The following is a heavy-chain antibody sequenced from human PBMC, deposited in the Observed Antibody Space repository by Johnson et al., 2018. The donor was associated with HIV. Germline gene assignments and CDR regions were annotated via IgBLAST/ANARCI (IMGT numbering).Heavy chain of an antibody. CDR3: AARIAVADDDAFDI. J-gene: IGHJ3*02. CDR1: GFTFSDYY. Sequence: QVQLVESGGGLVKPGGSLRLSCAASGFTFSDYYMIWIRQAPGKGLEWVAFIRYDGSNKYYADSVKGRFTISRDNSKNTLYLQMNSLRAEDTAVYYCAARIAVADDDAFDIWGQGTMVTVSS. V-gene: IGHV3-30*02. CDR2: IRYDGSNK. D-gene: IGHD6-19*01.